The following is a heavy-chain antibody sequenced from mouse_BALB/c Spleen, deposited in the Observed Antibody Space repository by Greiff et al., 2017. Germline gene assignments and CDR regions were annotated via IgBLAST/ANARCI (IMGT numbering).Heavy chain of an antibody. V-gene: IGHV3-8*02. Sequence: DVHLVESGPSLVKPSQTLSLTCSVTGDSITSGYWNWIRKFPGNKLEYMGYISYSGSTYYNPSLKSRISITRDTSKNQYYLQLNSVTTEDTATYYCARYSDGNYFLWYFDVWGAGTTVTVSS. CDR3: ARYSDGNYFLWYFDV. D-gene: IGHD2-1*01. J-gene: IGHJ1*01. CDR1: GDSITSGY. CDR2: ISYSGST.